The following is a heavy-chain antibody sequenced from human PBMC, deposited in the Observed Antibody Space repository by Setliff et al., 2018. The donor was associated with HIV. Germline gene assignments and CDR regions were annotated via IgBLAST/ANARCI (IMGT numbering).Heavy chain of an antibody. Sequence: ASVKVSCKASGGPFTSSSIGWVRQAPGQGLEWMGRTIPILGVPRYAQKFQGRVTITADKSTRTSYMHLSSLRAEDTAVYFCARGGDYDSSGYYVTWGQGSLVTVSS. CDR2: TIPILGVP. V-gene: IGHV1-69*02. D-gene: IGHD3-22*01. CDR3: ARGGDYDSSGYYVT. CDR1: GGPFTSSS. J-gene: IGHJ4*02.